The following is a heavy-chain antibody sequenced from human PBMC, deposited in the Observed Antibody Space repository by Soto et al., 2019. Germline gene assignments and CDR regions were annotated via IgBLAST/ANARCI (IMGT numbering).Heavy chain of an antibody. V-gene: IGHV4-61*01. CDR1: GDSVSSDNYY. D-gene: IGHD5-18*01. Sequence: SETLSLTCTVSGDSVSSDNYYWTWIRQPPGKGLEWIGYIYSSGSTKYNPSLKSRVTLSLDTSGNQFSLKLTSVTAADTALYYCARDIRGYSRAFDYWGQGTLVTVSS. J-gene: IGHJ4*02. CDR3: ARDIRGYSRAFDY. CDR2: IYSSGST.